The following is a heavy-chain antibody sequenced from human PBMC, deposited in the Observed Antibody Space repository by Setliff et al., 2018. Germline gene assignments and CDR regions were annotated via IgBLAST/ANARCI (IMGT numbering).Heavy chain of an antibody. J-gene: IGHJ4*02. CDR2: FSSRNDYI. Sequence: GGSLRLSCEASGFSFSNYAMNWVRQAPGKGLEWVASFSSRNDYIYHADSVKCRFTISRDNATTSLYLQMDSLRAEDTAVYYCASGVPREYYDSSGSSMLDYWGQGTLVTVSS. CDR3: ASGVPREYYDSSGSSMLDY. CDR1: GFSFSNYA. D-gene: IGHD3-22*01. V-gene: IGHV3-21*01.